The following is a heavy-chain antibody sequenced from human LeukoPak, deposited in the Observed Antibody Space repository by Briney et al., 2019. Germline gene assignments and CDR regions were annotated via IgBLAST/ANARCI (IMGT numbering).Heavy chain of an antibody. CDR3: ARDLSYGSLDF. Sequence: GGSLRLSCAASGFTFSSYAMSWVRQAPGKGLEWVAGMWHDGTREDYADSVKGRFTISRDLSKNTLNLQMNSLRVDDTAMFYCARDLSYGSLDFRGQGTLVTVSS. V-gene: IGHV3-33*08. CDR1: GFTFSSYA. J-gene: IGHJ4*02. CDR2: MWHDGTRE. D-gene: IGHD1-26*01.